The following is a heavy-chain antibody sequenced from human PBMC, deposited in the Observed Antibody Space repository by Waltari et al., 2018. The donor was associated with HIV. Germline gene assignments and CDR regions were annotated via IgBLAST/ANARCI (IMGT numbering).Heavy chain of an antibody. CDR2: IYTGGST. J-gene: IGHJ5*02. V-gene: IGHV3-53*02. CDR3: ALQTSYSETSSGWFDP. CDR1: GFTVSSKY. Sequence: EVQLVETGGGLIQPGGSLRLSCAASGFTVSSKYMSWVRQAPGKGREGVSVIYTGGSTYYADAVKGRFTISRDTSENTLYLQMNSLRVEDTAVYFCALQTSYSETSSGWFDPWGQGTLVTVSS. D-gene: IGHD1-26*01.